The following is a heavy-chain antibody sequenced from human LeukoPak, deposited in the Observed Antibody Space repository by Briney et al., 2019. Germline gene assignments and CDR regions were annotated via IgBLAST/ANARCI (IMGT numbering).Heavy chain of an antibody. CDR1: GFTFSSYS. CDR2: ISSSSSYI. CDR3: ARSHGDYAPFDY. V-gene: IGHV3-21*01. D-gene: IGHD4-17*01. J-gene: IGHJ4*02. Sequence: GGSLRLSCAASGFTFSSYSMNWVRQAPGKGLEWVSSISSSSSYIYYADSVKGRFTISRDNAKNTLYLQMNSLRAEDTAVYFCARSHGDYAPFDYWGQGTLVSVSS.